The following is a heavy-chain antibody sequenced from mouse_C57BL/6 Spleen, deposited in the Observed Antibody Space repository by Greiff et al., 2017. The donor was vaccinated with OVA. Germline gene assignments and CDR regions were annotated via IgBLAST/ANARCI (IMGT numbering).Heavy chain of an antibody. CDR1: GYTFTSYG. Sequence: VKLMESGAELARPGASVKLSCKASGYTFTSYGISWVKQRTGQGLEWIGEIYPRSGNTYYNEKFKGKATLTADKSSSTAYMELRSLTSEDSAVYFCARRNDFLDYWGQGTTLTVSS. CDR3: ARRNDFLDY. V-gene: IGHV1-81*01. D-gene: IGHD2-4*01. J-gene: IGHJ2*01. CDR2: IYPRSGNT.